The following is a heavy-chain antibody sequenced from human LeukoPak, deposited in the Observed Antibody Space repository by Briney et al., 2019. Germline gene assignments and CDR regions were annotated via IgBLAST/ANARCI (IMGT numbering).Heavy chain of an antibody. D-gene: IGHD3-22*01. CDR2: INPNSGGT. V-gene: IGHV1-2*02. Sequence: ASVKVSCEASGYTFTGYYMHWVRQAPGQGLEWMGWINPNSGGTNYAQKFQGRVTMTRDTSISTAYMELSRLRSDDTAVYYCARDRDYYDSSGFDYWGQGTLVTVSS. CDR1: GYTFTGYY. J-gene: IGHJ4*02. CDR3: ARDRDYYDSSGFDY.